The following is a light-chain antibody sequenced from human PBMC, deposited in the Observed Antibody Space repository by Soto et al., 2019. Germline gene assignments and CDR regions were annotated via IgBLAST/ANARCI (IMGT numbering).Light chain of an antibody. CDR1: QSVSSD. J-gene: IGKJ2*02. CDR2: GAS. CDR3: QQYNNWPRT. Sequence: EIVMTQSPGTLSVSPGERATLSCRASQSVSSDLAWYQQKPGQAPRLLIYGASTRATSVPARFSGSGSGTEFTLTIRRLQSEDFEVYYCQQYNNWPRTFGQGTKLEIK. V-gene: IGKV3-15*01.